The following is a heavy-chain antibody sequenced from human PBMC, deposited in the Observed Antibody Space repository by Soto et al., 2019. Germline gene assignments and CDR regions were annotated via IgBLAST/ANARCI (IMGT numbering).Heavy chain of an antibody. V-gene: IGHV3-23*01. CDR1: GFTFSSYA. Sequence: EVQLLESGGGLVQPGGSLRLSCAASGFTFSSYAMSWVRQAPGKGLEWVSAISGSGGSTYYADSVKGRFTISRDNSKNTLYLQMNSLRAEDTAVYYCANDGYSYVDYFDYWGQGTLVTVSS. CDR2: ISGSGGST. D-gene: IGHD5-18*01. CDR3: ANDGYSYVDYFDY. J-gene: IGHJ4*02.